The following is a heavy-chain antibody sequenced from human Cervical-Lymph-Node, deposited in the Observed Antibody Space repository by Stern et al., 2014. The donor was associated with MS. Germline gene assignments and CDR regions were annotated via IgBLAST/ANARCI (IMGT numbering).Heavy chain of an antibody. Sequence: EVQLVESGGGLVQPGGSLRLSCAASGFTFSSYWMHWVRQAPGKGLVWVSRINSDGSTTSYADSVEGRFTISRDNAKNTLYLQMNSLRAEDTAVYHCARVPNTMTTPGMDVWGQGTTVTVTS. CDR2: INSDGSTT. J-gene: IGHJ6*02. CDR1: GFTFSSYW. CDR3: ARVPNTMTTPGMDV. D-gene: IGHD4-17*01. V-gene: IGHV3-74*02.